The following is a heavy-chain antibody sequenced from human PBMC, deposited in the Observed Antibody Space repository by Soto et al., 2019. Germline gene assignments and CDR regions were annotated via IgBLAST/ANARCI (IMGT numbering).Heavy chain of an antibody. V-gene: IGHV4-31*03. CDR2: IYYSGST. Sequence: QVQLQESGPGLVKPSQTLSLTCTVSGGSISSGGYYWSWIRQHPGKGLEWLGYIYYSGSTYYNPSLKIRVTISVDTSKNQYFLKLSSVTAADTAVYYCASESRLTVNPYSYYYMDVWGKGTTVTVSS. CDR3: ASESRLTVNPYSYYYMDV. J-gene: IGHJ6*03. D-gene: IGHD4-17*01. CDR1: GGSISSGGYY.